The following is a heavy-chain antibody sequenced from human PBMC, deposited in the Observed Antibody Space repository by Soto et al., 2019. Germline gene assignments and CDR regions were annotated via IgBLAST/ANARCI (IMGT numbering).Heavy chain of an antibody. CDR2: ISGSGGST. J-gene: IGHJ4*02. CDR3: AKHLPYLKGTSYFAC. CDR1: GLTFSSYA. D-gene: IGHD1-7*01. V-gene: IGHV3-23*01. Sequence: EVQLLESGGGLVQPGGSLRLSCAASGLTFSSYAMSWVRQAPGKGLEWVSAISGSGGSTYYADSVKGRFTISRDNSKNQHYLQMNSLRAEDTAVCYCAKHLPYLKGTSYFACWGQGTLVTVSS.